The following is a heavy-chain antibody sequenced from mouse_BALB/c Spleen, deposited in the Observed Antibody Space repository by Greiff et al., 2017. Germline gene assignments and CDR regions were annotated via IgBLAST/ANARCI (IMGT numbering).Heavy chain of an antibody. CDR3: ARHEEYGNYDYFDY. Sequence: EVQLVESGGGLVKPGGSLKLSCAASGFTFSSYAMSWVRQTPEKRLEWVAYISSGGGSTYYPDTVKGRFTISRDNAKNTLYLQMSSLKSEDTAMYYCARHEEYGNYDYFDYWGQGTTLTVSS. CDR2: ISSGGGST. CDR1: GFTFSSYA. D-gene: IGHD2-10*02. V-gene: IGHV5-12-1*01. J-gene: IGHJ2*01.